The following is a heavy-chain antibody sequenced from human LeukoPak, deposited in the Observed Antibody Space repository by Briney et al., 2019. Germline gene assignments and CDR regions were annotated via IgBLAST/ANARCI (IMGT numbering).Heavy chain of an antibody. J-gene: IGHJ3*02. CDR2: ISSSSYI. Sequence: GGSLRLSCAASGFTFSSYSMNWVRQAPGKGLEWVSSISSSSYIYYADSVKGRFTISRDNAKNSLYLQMNSLRAEDTAVYYCARDPYYYDSGSFAAFDIWGQGTMVTVSS. CDR3: ARDPYYYDSGSFAAFDI. CDR1: GFTFSSYS. V-gene: IGHV3-21*01. D-gene: IGHD3-10*01.